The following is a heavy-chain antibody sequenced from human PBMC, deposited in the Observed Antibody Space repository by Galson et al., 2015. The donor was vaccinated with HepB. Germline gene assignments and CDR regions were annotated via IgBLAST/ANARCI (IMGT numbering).Heavy chain of an antibody. D-gene: IGHD3/OR15-3a*01. V-gene: IGHV3-7*01. Sequence: SPRLPCGSSGVSFSNYWMSWVRQAPGNGLQWVANLKQDGGEKYYVDSVKGRFSISRDNAKNLLYLQMAILRTEDPAVFYCARFPHDSWTGYCPNWYFDLWGRGTLVTVSS. CDR2: LKQDGGEK. CDR1: GVSFSNYW. CDR3: ARFPHDSWTGYCPNWYFDL. J-gene: IGHJ2*01.